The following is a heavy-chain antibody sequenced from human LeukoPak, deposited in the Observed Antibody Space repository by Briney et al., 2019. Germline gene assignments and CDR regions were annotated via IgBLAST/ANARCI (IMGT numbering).Heavy chain of an antibody. CDR2: SYDGTNN. Sequence: GRSLRLSCAGSGFILSSLAVHWVRQAPGKGLEWVAISYDGTNNYYADSVKGRFTISRDNSKNTVYLQMNSLRAEDTAVYYCARDVNLLWFGEVDYWGQGTLVTVSS. D-gene: IGHD3-10*01. CDR1: GFILSSLA. CDR3: ARDVNLLWFGEVDY. V-gene: IGHV3-30*01. J-gene: IGHJ4*02.